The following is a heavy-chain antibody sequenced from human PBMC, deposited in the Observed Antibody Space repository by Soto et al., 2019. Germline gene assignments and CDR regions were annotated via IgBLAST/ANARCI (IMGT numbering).Heavy chain of an antibody. CDR3: AREYYYDSSGYYSRNFDY. Sequence: GGSLTLSCAASGFTFSSSSMNWVRQAPGKGLEWVSSISSSSSNIYYADSVKGRFTISRDNAKNSLYLQMSSLRAEDMAVYYCAREYYYDSSGYYSRNFDYWGQGTLVTVSS. J-gene: IGHJ4*02. CDR2: ISSSSSNI. D-gene: IGHD3-22*01. CDR1: GFTFSSSS. V-gene: IGHV3-21*01.